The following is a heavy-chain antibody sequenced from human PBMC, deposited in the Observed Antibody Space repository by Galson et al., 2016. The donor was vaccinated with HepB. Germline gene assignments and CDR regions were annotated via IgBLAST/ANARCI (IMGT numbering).Heavy chain of an antibody. CDR3: AKDRDSNWYEKYFQH. CDR2: ISSGGTT. J-gene: IGHJ1*01. Sequence: SLRLSCAASGFTFNIYAMSWVRLAPGKGLDWVSAISSGGTTYYADSVKGRFTIDGDNSKNTLSLQMNSLRAEDTAVYYCAKDRDSNWYEKYFQHWGQGTLVTVSS. V-gene: IGHV3-23*01. D-gene: IGHD6-13*01. CDR1: GFTFNIYA.